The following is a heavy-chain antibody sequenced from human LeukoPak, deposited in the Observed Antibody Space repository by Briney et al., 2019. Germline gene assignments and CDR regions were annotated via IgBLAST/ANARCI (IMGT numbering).Heavy chain of an antibody. CDR1: GFSLSNARMG. Sequence: SGPTLVNPTETLTLTCTVSGFSLSNARMGVSWIRQPPGKALEWLAHIFSNDEKSYSTSLKSRLTISKDTSKSQVVLTMTNMDPVDTATYYCARIRSLAVAGTMGYYYYYYGMDVWGQGTTVTVSS. D-gene: IGHD6-19*01. V-gene: IGHV2-26*01. CDR3: ARIRSLAVAGTMGYYYYYYGMDV. CDR2: IFSNDEK. J-gene: IGHJ6*02.